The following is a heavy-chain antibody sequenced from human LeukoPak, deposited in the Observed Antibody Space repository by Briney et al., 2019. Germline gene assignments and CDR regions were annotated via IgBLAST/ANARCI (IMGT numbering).Heavy chain of an antibody. CDR3: ARRRGAYCSTTNCPVPFDF. CDR1: GGSFSGYY. Sequence: SETLSLTCAVYGGSFSGYYWNWIRQSPGKGLEWIGEINHDGSTNYNPSLKSRVTISLDSSKNQFSLKANSAAAADTAVYYCARRRGAYCSTTNCPVPFDFWGQGTLVTVSS. J-gene: IGHJ4*02. V-gene: IGHV4-34*01. D-gene: IGHD2-2*01. CDR2: INHDGST.